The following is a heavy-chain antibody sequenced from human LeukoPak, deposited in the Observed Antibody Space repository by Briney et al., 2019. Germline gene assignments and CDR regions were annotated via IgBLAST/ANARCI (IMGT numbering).Heavy chain of an antibody. CDR2: IYDSGNT. D-gene: IGHD3-10*01. Sequence: SETLSLTCTVSGGSISSYYWSWIRQPPGKGLEWIGYIYDSGNTYYNPSLKSRLIISVDMSKNQFSLKLSSVTAADTAVYYCARVGGLGLNYYYYYYMDVWGKGTTVTVSS. CDR3: ARVGGLGLNYYYYYYMDV. J-gene: IGHJ6*03. V-gene: IGHV4-59*12. CDR1: GGSISSYY.